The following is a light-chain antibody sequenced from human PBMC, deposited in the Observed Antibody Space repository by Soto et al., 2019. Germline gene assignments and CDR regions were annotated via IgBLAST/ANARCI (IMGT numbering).Light chain of an antibody. CDR2: GAA. CDR3: PPYGTSFP. V-gene: IGKV3-20*01. Sequence: EIVLTQSPGTLSLSPGDRATLSCRASQRVGSSLAWYQQKPGQAPRLLIYGAAVRATGIPDRFSGSGSGTVFTLTISSLEPDEFAGYYCPPYGTSFPCGQGTQV. J-gene: IGKJ1*01. CDR1: QRVGSS.